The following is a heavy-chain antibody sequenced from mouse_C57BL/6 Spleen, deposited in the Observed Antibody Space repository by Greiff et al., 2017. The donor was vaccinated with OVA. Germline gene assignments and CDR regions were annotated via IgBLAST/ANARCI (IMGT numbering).Heavy chain of an antibody. CDR2: ISSGSSTI. J-gene: IGHJ2*01. V-gene: IGHV5-17*01. Sequence: EVQVVESGGGLVKPGGSLKLSCAASGFTFSDYGMHWVRQAPEKGLEWVAYISSGSSTIYYADTVKGRFTISRDNAKNTLFLQMTSLRSEDTAMYYCARDWDGDYFDYWGQGTTLTVSS. CDR3: ARDWDGDYFDY. D-gene: IGHD4-1*01. CDR1: GFTFSDYG.